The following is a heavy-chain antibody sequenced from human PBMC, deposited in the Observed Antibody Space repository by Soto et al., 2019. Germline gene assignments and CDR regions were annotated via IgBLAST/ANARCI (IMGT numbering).Heavy chain of an antibody. J-gene: IGHJ6*02. CDR3: ARDFCGGDCSDDYYYYAMDV. CDR2: IYYSGST. Sequence: SETLSLTCTVSGGSVSSRSHYWSWIRQPPGKGLEWIGYIYYSGSTKYNPSLRSRVTISVDTSKNQFSLKVSSVAAADTAIYYCARDFCGGDCSDDYYYYAMDVWGQGTTVTVSS. V-gene: IGHV4-61*01. CDR1: GGSVSSRSHY. D-gene: IGHD2-21*02.